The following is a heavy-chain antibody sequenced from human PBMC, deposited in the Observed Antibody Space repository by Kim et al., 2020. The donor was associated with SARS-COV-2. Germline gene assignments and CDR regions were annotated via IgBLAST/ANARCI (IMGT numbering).Heavy chain of an antibody. V-gene: IGHV4-34*01. Sequence: SETLSLTCVVYGGSFSGYYWSWIRQPPGEGLEWIGEINHSGSPNYNPSLKSRVTISVDTSKNQFSLKLSSVTAADTAVYYCARGIYCKRGSCPYNAFDIWGQGTMVTVSS. D-gene: IGHD2-2*02. CDR1: GGSFSGYY. CDR2: INHSGSP. CDR3: ARGIYCKRGSCPYNAFDI. J-gene: IGHJ3*02.